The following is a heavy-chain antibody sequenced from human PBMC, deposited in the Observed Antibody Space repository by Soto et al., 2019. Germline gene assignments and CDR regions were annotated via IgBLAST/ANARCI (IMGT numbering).Heavy chain of an antibody. Sequence: PSETLSLTCAVSGGSISSGGYSWSWIRQPPGKGLEWIGYIYHSGSTYYNPSLKSRVTISVDRSKNQFSLKLSSVTAADTAVYYCARDKAITTVRGVMGWFDPWGQGTLVTVSS. J-gene: IGHJ5*02. CDR2: IYHSGST. V-gene: IGHV4-30-2*01. D-gene: IGHD3-10*01. CDR3: ARDKAITTVRGVMGWFDP. CDR1: GGSISSGGYS.